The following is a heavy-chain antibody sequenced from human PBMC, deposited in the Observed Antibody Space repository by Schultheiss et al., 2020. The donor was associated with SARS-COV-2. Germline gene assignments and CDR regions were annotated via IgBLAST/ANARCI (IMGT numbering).Heavy chain of an antibody. J-gene: IGHJ6*02. CDR3: AREFDSLYYYCMDV. CDR2: IWYDGSNK. Sequence: GGSLRLSCAASGFTFSSYGMHWVRQAPGKGLERVAVIWYDGSNKYYADSVKDRFTISRDNSKKTLYLQMNSLRAEETGVYYCAREFDSLYYYCMDVWGQGTTVTVAS. V-gene: IGHV3-33*01. D-gene: IGHD3-9*01. CDR1: GFTFSSYG.